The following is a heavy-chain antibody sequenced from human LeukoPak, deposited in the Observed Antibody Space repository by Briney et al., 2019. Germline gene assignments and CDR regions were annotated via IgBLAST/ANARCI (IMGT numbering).Heavy chain of an antibody. J-gene: IGHJ3*02. Sequence: TSETLSLTCTVSGGSISSYYWSWIRQPAGKGLEWIGRIYTSGSTNYNPSLKSRVTMSVDTSKNQFSLKLSSVTAADTAVYFCARGPYSYDSSGAFDIWGQGTMVTVSS. CDR1: GGSISSYY. CDR2: IYTSGST. D-gene: IGHD3-22*01. CDR3: ARGPYSYDSSGAFDI. V-gene: IGHV4-4*07.